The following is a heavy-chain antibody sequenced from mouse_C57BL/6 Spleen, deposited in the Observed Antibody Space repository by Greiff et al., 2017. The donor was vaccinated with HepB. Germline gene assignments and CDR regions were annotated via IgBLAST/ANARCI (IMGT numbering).Heavy chain of an antibody. J-gene: IGHJ4*01. Sequence: QVQLQQSGPELVKPGASVKISCKASGYAFSSSWMNWVKQRPGKGLEWIGRIYPGDGDTNYNGKFKGKATLTADKSSSTAYMQLSSLTSEDSAVYFWARGGTTVVATDAMDYWGQGTSVTVSS. D-gene: IGHD1-1*01. CDR1: GYAFSSSW. CDR3: ARGGTTVVATDAMDY. CDR2: IYPGDGDT. V-gene: IGHV1-82*01.